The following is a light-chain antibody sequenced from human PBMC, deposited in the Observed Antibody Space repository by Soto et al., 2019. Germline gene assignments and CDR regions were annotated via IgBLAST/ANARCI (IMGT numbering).Light chain of an antibody. V-gene: IGKV3-11*01. CDR3: QQRINWPIT. CDR2: DAS. CDR1: QIVSSY. J-gene: IGKJ5*01. Sequence: EIVLTQSPATLSLSPGERATLSCRASQIVSSYLAWYQQKPGQAPRLLIYDASNRATGIPARFSGSGSGTDFTLTISSLAHEDFAVYYCQQRINWPITFGQGTRLEIK.